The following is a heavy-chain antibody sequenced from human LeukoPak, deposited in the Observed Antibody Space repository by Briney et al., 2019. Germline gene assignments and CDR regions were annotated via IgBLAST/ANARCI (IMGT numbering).Heavy chain of an antibody. CDR1: GGSFSGYY. J-gene: IGHJ4*02. CDR2: INHSGST. D-gene: IGHD6-6*01. V-gene: IGHV4-34*01. CDR3: ARTSIAAQDPSRFDY. Sequence: PSETLSLTCAVYGGSFSGYYWSWIRQPPGKGLEWIGEINHSGSTNYNPSLKSRVTISVDTSKNQFSPKLSSVTAADTAVYYCARTSIAAQDPSRFDYWGQGTLVTVSS.